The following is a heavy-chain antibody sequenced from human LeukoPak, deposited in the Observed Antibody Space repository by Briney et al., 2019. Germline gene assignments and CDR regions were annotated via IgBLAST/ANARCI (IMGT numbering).Heavy chain of an antibody. CDR2: IDTAGGT. CDR1: GFTFSIYD. J-gene: IGHJ4*02. D-gene: IGHD6-13*01. Sequence: GALRLSCAASGFTFSIYDMHWVRQVTGKGLEWVSGIDTAGGTYYPDSVKGRFTMSRENAKNSLHLQMNSLRAGDTAVYYCARDQQLDFDYWGPGTLVTVSS. V-gene: IGHV3-13*01. CDR3: ARDQQLDFDY.